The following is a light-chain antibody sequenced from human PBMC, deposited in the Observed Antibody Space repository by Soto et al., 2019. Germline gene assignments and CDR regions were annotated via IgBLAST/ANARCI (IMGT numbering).Light chain of an antibody. CDR2: DAY. J-gene: IGKJ1*01. V-gene: IGKV3-15*01. Sequence: DILVTQSPATQSVSPGEKVTLSCRASQGVGSTLAWYRQQPGQAPRLLIYDAYIRATGVPVRFSGSGSGAEFTLTISSLQSEDFAIYYCQQYNTLPPTFGQGTKVDIK. CDR3: QQYNTLPPT. CDR1: QGVGST.